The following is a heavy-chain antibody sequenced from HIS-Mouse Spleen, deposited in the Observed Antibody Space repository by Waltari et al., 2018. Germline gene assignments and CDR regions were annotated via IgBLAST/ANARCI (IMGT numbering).Heavy chain of an antibody. CDR1: GGSISSSSYY. CDR3: AREIPYSSSWYDWYFDL. CDR2: IYYSGGT. V-gene: IGHV4-39*07. D-gene: IGHD6-13*01. J-gene: IGHJ2*01. Sequence: QLQLQESGPGLVKPSETLSLTCTVSGGSISSSSYYWGWIRQPPGKGLEWIGSIYYSGGTYSTPSLMSRVTISVDTSKNQFSLKLSSVTAADTAVYYCAREIPYSSSWYDWYFDLWGRGTLVTVSS.